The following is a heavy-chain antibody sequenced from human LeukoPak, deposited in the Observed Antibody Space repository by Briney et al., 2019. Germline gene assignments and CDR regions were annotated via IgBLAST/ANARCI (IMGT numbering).Heavy chain of an antibody. Sequence: GGSLRLSCAVSGFTFNYYDMHWVRQAPGKRLEWVSAIRTTGDTHYPDSVKGRFAMSREDAKNSVHLQMNTLRAGDTAVYYCAIYVSWGQGTLVTVSS. J-gene: IGHJ4*02. CDR2: IRTTGDT. CDR3: AIYVS. D-gene: IGHD3-16*01. V-gene: IGHV3-13*01. CDR1: GFTFNYYD.